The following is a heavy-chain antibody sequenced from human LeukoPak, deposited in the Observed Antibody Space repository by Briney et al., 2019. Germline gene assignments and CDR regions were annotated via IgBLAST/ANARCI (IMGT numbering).Heavy chain of an antibody. CDR1: GFTFSSYA. CDR2: ISYDGSNK. J-gene: IGHJ4*02. D-gene: IGHD6-19*01. Sequence: PGGSLRLSCAASGFTFSSYAMHWVRQAPGKGLEWVAVISYDGSNKYYADSVKGRFTISRDNSKNTLYLQMNSLRAEDTAVYYCAREGSSGWYVDYWGQGTLVTVSS. V-gene: IGHV3-30-3*01. CDR3: AREGSSGWYVDY.